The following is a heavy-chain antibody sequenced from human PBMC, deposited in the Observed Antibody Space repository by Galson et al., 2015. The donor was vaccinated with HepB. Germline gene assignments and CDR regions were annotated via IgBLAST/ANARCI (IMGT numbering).Heavy chain of an antibody. CDR2: VYAGDSDT. V-gene: IGHV5-51*01. CDR1: GFTFSKYW. CDR3: ARPGSPRYPRDFDS. J-gene: IGHJ4*02. Sequence: QSGAEVKKPGESLTISCRGSGFTFSKYWIGWVRQKSGGGLEWMGVVYAGDSDTRYNPSYQGEVTISVDKSSSTAYLQWSSLKASDTATYYRARPGSPRYPRDFDSWGQGTLVIVSS. D-gene: IGHD2-15*01.